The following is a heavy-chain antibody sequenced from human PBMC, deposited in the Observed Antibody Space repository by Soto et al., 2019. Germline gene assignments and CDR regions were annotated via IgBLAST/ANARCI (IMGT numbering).Heavy chain of an antibody. Sequence: ESLKISCKGSGYTFTNYWIGWVRQMPGKGLEWMGIIYPGDSDTKYNPSFQGQVTISADKSITTTYLQWSSLKASDTAIYYCAASIFYYGMDVWGQGTTVAVSS. J-gene: IGHJ6*02. CDR3: AASIFYYGMDV. V-gene: IGHV5-51*01. CDR2: IYPGDSDT. CDR1: GYTFTNYW.